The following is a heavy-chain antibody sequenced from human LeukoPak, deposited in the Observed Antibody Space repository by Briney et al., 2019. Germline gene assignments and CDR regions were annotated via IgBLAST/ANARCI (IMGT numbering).Heavy chain of an antibody. CDR3: ARDQGAGSDY. Sequence: PGGSLRLSCAASGFSFNSYWMNWVRQAPRKGLEWVANINQNGSEKYYVDSVKGRFTISRDNAKNSLYLQMSSLRAEDAAVYYCARDQGAGSDYWGQGALVTVSS. CDR2: INQNGSEK. CDR1: GFSFNSYW. J-gene: IGHJ4*02. D-gene: IGHD6-19*01. V-gene: IGHV3-7*01.